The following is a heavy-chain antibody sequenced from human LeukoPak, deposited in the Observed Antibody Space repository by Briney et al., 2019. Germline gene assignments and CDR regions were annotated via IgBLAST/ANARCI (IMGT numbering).Heavy chain of an antibody. CDR3: ARGYSYYYDSSGYYYDY. V-gene: IGHV4-59*06. J-gene: IGHJ4*02. D-gene: IGHD3-22*01. CDR2: IYYSGST. Sequence: PSETLSLTCTVTGGSISSYYWSWIRQHPGKGLEWIGYIYYSGSTYYNPSLKSRVTISVDTSKNQFSLKLSSVTAADTAVYYCARGYSYYYDSSGYYYDYWGQGTLVTVSS. CDR1: GGSISSYY.